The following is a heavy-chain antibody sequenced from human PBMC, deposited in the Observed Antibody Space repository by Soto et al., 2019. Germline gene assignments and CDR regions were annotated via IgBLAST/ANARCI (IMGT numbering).Heavy chain of an antibody. CDR3: AKDPAYYDFWSGYPGAPSDAFDI. D-gene: IGHD3-3*01. Sequence: PGGSLRLSCAASGFTFSSYAMSWVRQAPGKGLEWVSAISGSGGSTYYADSVKGRFTISRDNSKNTLYPQMNSLRAEDTAVYYCAKDPAYYDFWSGYPGAPSDAFDIWGQGTMVTVSS. J-gene: IGHJ3*02. CDR2: ISGSGGST. CDR1: GFTFSSYA. V-gene: IGHV3-23*01.